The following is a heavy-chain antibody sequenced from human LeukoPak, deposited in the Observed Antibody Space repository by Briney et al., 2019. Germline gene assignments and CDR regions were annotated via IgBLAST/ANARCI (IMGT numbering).Heavy chain of an antibody. V-gene: IGHV1-2*02. J-gene: IGHJ4*02. Sequence: ASVKVSCKASGYTFTSYGISWVRQAPGQGLEWMGWINPNSGGTNYAQKFQGRVTMTRDTSISTAYMELSRLRSDDTAVYYCAREGLIAAAVSREGVYFDYWGQGTLVTVSS. CDR3: AREGLIAAAVSREGVYFDY. CDR2: INPNSGGT. D-gene: IGHD6-13*01. CDR1: GYTFTSYG.